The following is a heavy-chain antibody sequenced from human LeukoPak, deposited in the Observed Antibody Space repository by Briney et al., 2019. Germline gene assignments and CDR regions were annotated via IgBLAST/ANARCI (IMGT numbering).Heavy chain of an antibody. CDR1: GFTVSSNY. J-gene: IGHJ4*02. D-gene: IGHD6-13*01. CDR2: IYSGGST. CDR3: ARELEYSSSWYFDY. V-gene: IGHV3-53*01. Sequence: GGSLRLSCAASGFTVSSNYMSWVRQAPGKGLEWASVIYSGGSTYYADSVKGRFTISRDNSKNTLYLQMNSLRAEDTAVYYCARELEYSSSWYFDYWGQGTLVTVSS.